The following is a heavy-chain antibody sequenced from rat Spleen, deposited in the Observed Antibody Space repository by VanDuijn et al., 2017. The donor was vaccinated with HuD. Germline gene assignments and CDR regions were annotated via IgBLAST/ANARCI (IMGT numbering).Heavy chain of an antibody. Sequence: EVQLVESGGGLVQPGRSLKLSCAASGFTFSDYNMAWVRQAPKKGLEWVATIIYDGSRTYYRDSLKGRFTISRDNAKSTLYLQMDSLRSEDTATYYCATSNWDCFDYWGQGTLVTVSS. V-gene: IGHV5S10*01. D-gene: IGHD5-1*01. J-gene: IGHJ3*01. CDR1: GFTFSDYN. CDR2: IIYDGSRT. CDR3: ATSNWDCFDY.